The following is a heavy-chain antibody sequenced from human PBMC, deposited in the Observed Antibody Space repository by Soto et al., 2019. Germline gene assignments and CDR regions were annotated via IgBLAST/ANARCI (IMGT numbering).Heavy chain of an antibody. Sequence: SETLSLTCAVSGYSISSGYYWGWIRQPPGKGLEWIGSIHLTGTTYYNPSLKSRVTMSVDTSKNQFSLKLSSVTAADTAVYYCARDNVAAALDYWGQGTLVTVSS. CDR1: GYSISSGYY. J-gene: IGHJ4*02. V-gene: IGHV4-38-2*02. D-gene: IGHD6-13*01. CDR3: ARDNVAAALDY. CDR2: IHLTGTT.